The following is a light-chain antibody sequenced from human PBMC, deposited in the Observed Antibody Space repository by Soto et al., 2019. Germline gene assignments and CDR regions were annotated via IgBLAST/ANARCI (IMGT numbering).Light chain of an antibody. CDR3: QQYKGWPPLT. CDR1: QSISDN. V-gene: IGKV3-15*01. CDR2: GAS. J-gene: IGKJ4*01. Sequence: DIVMTQSPASLSVSLGERATLSCLASQSISDNLAWYRQRSGQAPRLLIYGASTRATGVPARFSGSGSGTEFALTISSLQSDDFAIYYCQQYKGWPPLTFGGGTKVE.